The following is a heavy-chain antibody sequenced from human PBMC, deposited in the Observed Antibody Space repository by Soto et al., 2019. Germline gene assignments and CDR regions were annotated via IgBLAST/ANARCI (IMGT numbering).Heavy chain of an antibody. D-gene: IGHD2-15*01. J-gene: IGHJ5*02. V-gene: IGHV4-59*12. Sequence: PSETLSLTYTVSGDSISSYNLAWIRQPPGKGLEWIGYFRSSGGTSYNPSLKSRVAISADASTKQFSLKLSSVTAADTAVYYCARESKAATANWFDPWGQGTLVTVSS. CDR2: FRSSGGT. CDR3: ARESKAATANWFDP. CDR1: GDSISSYN.